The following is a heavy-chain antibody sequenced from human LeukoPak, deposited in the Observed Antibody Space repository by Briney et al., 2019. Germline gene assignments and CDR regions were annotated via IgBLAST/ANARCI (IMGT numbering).Heavy chain of an antibody. CDR3: ARGGTAVARGEY. J-gene: IGHJ4*02. CDR2: ISNSVSTT. D-gene: IGHD6-19*01. Sequence: GGSLRLSCAASGFTFSSYSMNWVRQAPGKGLEWVSYISNSVSTTYYADSVKGRFTISRDNAKNSLYLQMNSLRVEDTAVYYRARGGTAVARGEYWGQGTLVTVSS. CDR1: GFTFSSYS. V-gene: IGHV3-48*01.